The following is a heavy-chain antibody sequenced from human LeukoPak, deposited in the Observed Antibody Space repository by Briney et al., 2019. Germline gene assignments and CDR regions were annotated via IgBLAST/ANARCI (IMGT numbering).Heavy chain of an antibody. CDR2: IIPIFGTA. CDR3: ARDQRPSSSFDY. CDR1: GGTFISYA. V-gene: IGHV1-69*13. D-gene: IGHD2-2*01. Sequence: ASVKVSCKASGGTFISYAISWVRQAPGQGFEWMGGIIPIFGTANYAQKFQGRVTITADESTSTAYMELSSLRSEDTAVYYCARDQRPSSSFDYWGQGTLVTVSS. J-gene: IGHJ4*02.